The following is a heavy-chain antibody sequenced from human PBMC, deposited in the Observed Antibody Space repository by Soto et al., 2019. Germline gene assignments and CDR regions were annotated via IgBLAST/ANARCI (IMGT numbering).Heavy chain of an antibody. CDR2: IYYSGST. Sequence: QQELQESGPGLVKPSETLSLTCTVSGGSISSSSYYWGWIRQPPGKGLEWIGSIYYSGSTYYNPSLKSRVTISVDTPKNQFSLKLSSVTAADTAVYYCASRTYYYGSGPTPYYYWGQGTLVTVSS. V-gene: IGHV4-39*01. J-gene: IGHJ4*02. CDR3: ASRTYYYGSGPTPYYY. CDR1: GGSISSSSYY. D-gene: IGHD3-10*01.